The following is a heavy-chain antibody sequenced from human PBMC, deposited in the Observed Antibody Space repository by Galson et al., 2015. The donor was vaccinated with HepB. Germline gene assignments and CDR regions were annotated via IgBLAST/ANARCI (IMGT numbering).Heavy chain of an antibody. J-gene: IGHJ4*02. CDR2: IRSRAYGETT. CDR3: SRDPGGQWLPWGRY. V-gene: IGHV3-49*03. D-gene: IGHD6-19*01. Sequence: SLRLSCAASGFTFGNFAMSWFRQAPGKGLEWVGFIRSRAYGETTEYAASVKGRFTISRDYSKTIAYLQMNRLKTEDTAVYYCSRDPGGQWLPWGRYWGQGTLVTVSS. CDR1: GFTFGNFA.